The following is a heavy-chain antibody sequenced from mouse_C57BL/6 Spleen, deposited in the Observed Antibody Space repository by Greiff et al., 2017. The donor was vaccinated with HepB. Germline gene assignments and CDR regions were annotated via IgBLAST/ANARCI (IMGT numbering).Heavy chain of an antibody. V-gene: IGHV2-5*01. D-gene: IGHD2-3*01. CDR1: GFSLTSYG. CDR3: AKLDGYYGWYFDV. Sequence: QVQLQQSGPGLVQPSQSLSITCTVSGFSLTSYGVHWVRQSPGKGLEWLGVIWRGGSTDYNAAFMSRLSITKDNSKSQVFFKMNSLQADDTAIYYCAKLDGYYGWYFDVWGTGTTVTVSS. CDR2: IWRGGST. J-gene: IGHJ1*03.